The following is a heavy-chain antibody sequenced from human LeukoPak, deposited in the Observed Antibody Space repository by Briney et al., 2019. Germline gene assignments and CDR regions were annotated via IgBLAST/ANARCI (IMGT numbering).Heavy chain of an antibody. Sequence: SETLSLTCTVSGGSISSYYWSWIRQPPGKGLEWIGYIYYSGSTNYNPSLKSRVTISVDTSKNQFSLKLSSVTAADTAVYYCAGHRVAVPHAFDIWGQGTMVTVSS. V-gene: IGHV4-59*08. CDR2: IYYSGST. CDR3: AGHRVAVPHAFDI. CDR1: GGSISSYY. D-gene: IGHD2-15*01. J-gene: IGHJ3*02.